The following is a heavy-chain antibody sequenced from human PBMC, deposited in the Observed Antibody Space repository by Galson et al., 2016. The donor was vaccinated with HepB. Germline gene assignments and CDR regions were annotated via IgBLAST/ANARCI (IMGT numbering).Heavy chain of an antibody. Sequence: SLRLSCAASGFTFSARWMSWVRQTPGKGLECVAYIKQDESVKYYVDSVKGRFTVSRDNSKNSLYLQMNSLRAEDTALYYCAVGTNFDLWGRGTQVTVSS. D-gene: IGHD1-1*01. CDR2: IKQDESVK. V-gene: IGHV3-7*01. CDR3: AVGTNFDL. J-gene: IGHJ4*02. CDR1: GFTFSARW.